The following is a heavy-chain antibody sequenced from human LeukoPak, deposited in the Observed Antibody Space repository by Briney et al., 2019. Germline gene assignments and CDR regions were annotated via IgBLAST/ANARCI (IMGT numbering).Heavy chain of an antibody. D-gene: IGHD1-26*01. V-gene: IGHV3-15*01. CDR1: GFTYYEAW. Sequence: GGPLRLSRAASGFTYYEAWMVWLRQARGKAREGGGRIKSKTDGGTTDYAARVKGRFTISRGDSDNTLYLQMNSLKTDDTAVYYCAYQGSWEHCFDYWGQGNLVTVSS. CDR3: AYQGSWEHCFDY. J-gene: IGHJ4*02. CDR2: IKSKTDGGTT.